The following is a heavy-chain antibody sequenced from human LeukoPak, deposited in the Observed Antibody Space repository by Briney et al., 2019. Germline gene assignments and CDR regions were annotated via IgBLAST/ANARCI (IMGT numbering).Heavy chain of an antibody. D-gene: IGHD3-3*01. CDR1: GYTFTSYD. V-gene: IGHV1-8*03. CDR3: ARTSRSITIFGVVISFDY. J-gene: IGHJ4*02. CDR2: MNPNSGNT. Sequence: ASVKVSCKASGYTFTSYDINWVRQATGQGLEWMGWMNPNSGNTGYAQKFQGRVTITRNTSISTAYMELSSLRSGDTAVYYCARTSRSITIFGVVISFDYWGQGTLVTVSS.